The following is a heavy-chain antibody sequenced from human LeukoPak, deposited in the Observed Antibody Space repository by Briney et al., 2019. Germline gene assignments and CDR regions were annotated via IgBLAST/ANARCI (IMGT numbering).Heavy chain of an antibody. CDR2: IVVGSGNT. J-gene: IGHJ3*02. CDR1: GFTFTSSA. D-gene: IGHD3-9*01. Sequence: GTSVKVSCKASGFTFTSSAMQWVRQARGQRLEWIGWIVVGSGNTNYAQKFQERVTITRDMSTSTVYMELSSLRSEDTAVYYCAAAKYFDWLPINDAFDIWGQGTMVTVSS. V-gene: IGHV1-58*02. CDR3: AAAKYFDWLPINDAFDI.